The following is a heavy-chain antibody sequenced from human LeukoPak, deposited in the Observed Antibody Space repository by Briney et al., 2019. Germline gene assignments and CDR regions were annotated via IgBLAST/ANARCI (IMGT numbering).Heavy chain of an antibody. CDR1: GYTFTRYD. V-gene: IGHV1-8*01. Sequence: ASVTVSCKASGYTFTRYDINWVRPATGQGLEWMGWMNPNSGNTGYAQKFQGRVTMTRNTSISTAYMELSSLRSEDTAVYYCARAIAARPRDYYYYMDVWGKGTTVTVSS. J-gene: IGHJ6*03. D-gene: IGHD6-6*01. CDR2: MNPNSGNT. CDR3: ARAIAARPRDYYYYMDV.